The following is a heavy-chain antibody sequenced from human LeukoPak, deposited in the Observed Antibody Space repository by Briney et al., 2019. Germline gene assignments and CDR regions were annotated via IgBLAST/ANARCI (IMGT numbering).Heavy chain of an antibody. Sequence: GASVKVSCKAFGYTFTSNYIHWVRQAPGQGLEWMGWMNPNSGNTGYAQKFQGRVTMTRNTSISTAYMELSSLRSEDTAVYYCARTYYDFWSGYYGSYFDYWGQGTLVTVSS. J-gene: IGHJ4*02. CDR1: GYTFTSNY. V-gene: IGHV1-8*01. CDR3: ARTYYDFWSGYYGSYFDY. D-gene: IGHD3-3*01. CDR2: MNPNSGNT.